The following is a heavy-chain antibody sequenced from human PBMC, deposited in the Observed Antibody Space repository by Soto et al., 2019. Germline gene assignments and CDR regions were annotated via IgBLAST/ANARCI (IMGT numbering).Heavy chain of an antibody. CDR3: ARHIRGYYYGSWSYYFDY. J-gene: IGHJ4*02. V-gene: IGHV5-51*01. D-gene: IGHD3-10*01. CDR2: IYPGDSDT. Sequence: GESLKISCKGSGYSFTSYWIGWVRQMPGKGLEWMGIIYPGDSDTRYSPSFQGQVTISADKSISTAYLQWSSLKASDTAMYYCARHIRGYYYGSWSYYFDYWGQGTLVTVSS. CDR1: GYSFTSYW.